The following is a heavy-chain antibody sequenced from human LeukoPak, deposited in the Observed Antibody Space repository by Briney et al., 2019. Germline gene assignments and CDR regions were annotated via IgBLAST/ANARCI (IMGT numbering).Heavy chain of an antibody. D-gene: IGHD6-13*01. Sequence: GGSLRLSCAASGFTFDDYAMHWVRQAPGKGLEWVSGISWNSGSIGYADSVKGRFTISRDNAKNSLYLQMNSLRAEDTAVYYCARVIRGSSWFPHDYWGQGTLVTVSS. CDR3: ARVIRGSSWFPHDY. CDR1: GFTFDDYA. V-gene: IGHV3-9*01. CDR2: ISWNSGSI. J-gene: IGHJ4*02.